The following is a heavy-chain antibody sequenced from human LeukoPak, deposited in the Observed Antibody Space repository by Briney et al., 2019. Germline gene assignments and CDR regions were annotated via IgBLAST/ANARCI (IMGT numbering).Heavy chain of an antibody. CDR1: GGSFSGYY. D-gene: IGHD2-15*01. J-gene: IGHJ4*02. V-gene: IGHV4-34*01. CDR3: ARHPQYCSGGSCYSGVPVYYFDY. Sequence: PSETLSLTCAVYGGSFSGYYWSWIRQPPGKGLEWIGEINHSGSTNYNPSLKSRVTISVDTSKNQFSLKLSSVTAADTAVYYCARHPQYCSGGSCYSGVPVYYFDYWGQGTLVTVSS. CDR2: INHSGST.